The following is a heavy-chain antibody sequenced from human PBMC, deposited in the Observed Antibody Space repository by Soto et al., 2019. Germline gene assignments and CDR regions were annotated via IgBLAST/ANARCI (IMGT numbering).Heavy chain of an antibody. CDR2: ISSSSSYI. D-gene: IGHD7-27*01. J-gene: IGHJ6*02. V-gene: IGHV3-21*01. Sequence: GGSLRLSCAASGFTFSSYSMNWVRQAPGKGLEWVSSISSSSSYIYYADSVKGRFTISRDNAKNSLYLQMNSLRAEDTAVYYCARGGELGMGYYYGMDVWGQGTTVTVS. CDR1: GFTFSSYS. CDR3: ARGGELGMGYYYGMDV.